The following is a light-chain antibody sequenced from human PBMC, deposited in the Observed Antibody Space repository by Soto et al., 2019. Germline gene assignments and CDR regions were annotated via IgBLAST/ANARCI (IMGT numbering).Light chain of an antibody. CDR3: SSFTSSSTYV. CDR1: SSDVGSYNR. Sequence: QSALTQPPSVSGSPGQSVTISCSGTSSDVGSYNRVSWYQQPPGTAPKLMIYEVSNRPSGVPDRSSGSKSGNMASLTISGLQAEDEADYYCSSFTSSSTYVFGTGTKLTVL. J-gene: IGLJ1*01. V-gene: IGLV2-18*02. CDR2: EVS.